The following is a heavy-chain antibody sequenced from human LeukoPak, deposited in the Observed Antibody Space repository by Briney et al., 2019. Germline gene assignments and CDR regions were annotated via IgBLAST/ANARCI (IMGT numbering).Heavy chain of an antibody. V-gene: IGHV1-8*01. CDR1: GYTVTSYD. CDR2: MNTNSGNT. CDR3: ARHPPNWFDP. Sequence: SVKVSCKASGYTVTSYDINWVRQATGQGREWMGWMNTNSGNTGYAQKFQGRLTMTRNTSIRTAYMELSSLRSDDTAVYYRARHPPNWFDPWGQGTLVTVSS. J-gene: IGHJ5*02.